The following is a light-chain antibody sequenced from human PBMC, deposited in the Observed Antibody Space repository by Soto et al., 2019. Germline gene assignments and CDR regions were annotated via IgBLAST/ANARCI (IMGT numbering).Light chain of an antibody. V-gene: IGKV3-20*01. CDR1: QSVSSNY. CDR3: QQYGHPPIP. CDR2: GAS. Sequence: EIVLTQSPGTLSLSPGERATLSCRASQSVSSNYLAWYQQKPGQAPRLLIYGASNRATGIPDRFSGSGSGTDFTLTISRLEPGDFAVFYCQQYGHPPIPFGQGTRLEMK. J-gene: IGKJ5*01.